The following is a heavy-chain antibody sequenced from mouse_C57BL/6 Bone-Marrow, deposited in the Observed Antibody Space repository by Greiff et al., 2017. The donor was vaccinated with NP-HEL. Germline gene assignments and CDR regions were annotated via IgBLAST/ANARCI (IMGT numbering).Heavy chain of an antibody. CDR3: TIYYGSSGAMDY. CDR2: IYPGNSDP. CDR1: GYTFTSYW. J-gene: IGHJ4*01. V-gene: IGHV1-5*01. Sequence: VQLKESGTVLARPGASVKMSCKTSGYTFTSYWMHWVKQRPGQGLEWIGAIYPGNSDPSSNQKFKGKAKLTAVTSASTAYMELSSLTNEDSAVYDCTIYYGSSGAMDYWGQGTSVTVSS. D-gene: IGHD1-1*01.